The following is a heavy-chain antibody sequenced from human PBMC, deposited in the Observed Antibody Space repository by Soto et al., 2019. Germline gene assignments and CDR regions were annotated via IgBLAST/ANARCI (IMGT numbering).Heavy chain of an antibody. Sequence: GGSLRLSCAASGFTFSSYAMHWVRQAPGKGLEWVAVISYDGSNKYYADSVKGRFTISRDNSKNTLYLQMNSLRAEDTAVYYCAREVGSIAAYYYYYGMDVWGQGTTVTVSS. CDR2: ISYDGSNK. J-gene: IGHJ6*02. D-gene: IGHD6-6*01. CDR3: AREVGSIAAYYYYYGMDV. V-gene: IGHV3-30-3*01. CDR1: GFTFSSYA.